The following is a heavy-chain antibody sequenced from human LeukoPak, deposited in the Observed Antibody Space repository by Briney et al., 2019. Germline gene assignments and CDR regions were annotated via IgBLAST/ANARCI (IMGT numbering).Heavy chain of an antibody. CDR1: GFTFSSYA. CDR2: ISYDGSNK. J-gene: IGHJ3*02. V-gene: IGHV3-30-3*01. Sequence: GGSLKLSCAASGFTFSSYAMHWVRQAPGKGLEWVAVISYDGSNKYYADSVKGRFTISRDNSKNTLYLQMNSLRAEDTAVYYCARGGAFDIWGQGTMVTVSS. D-gene: IGHD5-12*01. CDR3: ARGGAFDI.